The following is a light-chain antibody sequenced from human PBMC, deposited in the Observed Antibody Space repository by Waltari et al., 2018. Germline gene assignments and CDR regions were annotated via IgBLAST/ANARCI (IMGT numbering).Light chain of an antibody. CDR3: QQYGSSIMYT. J-gene: IGKJ2*01. Sequence: AGQCLTKRFWAGYRTSPCQASRLLICGAYSRAAGIPDRFSGSGSGTDFTLTISRLEPEDSAVYYCQQYGSSIMYTFGQGTKLESK. CDR2: GAY. CDR1: QCLTKRF. V-gene: IGKV3-20*01.